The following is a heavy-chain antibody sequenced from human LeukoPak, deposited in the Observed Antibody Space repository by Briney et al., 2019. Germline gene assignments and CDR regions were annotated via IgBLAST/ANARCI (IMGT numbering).Heavy chain of an antibody. V-gene: IGHV1-8*01. CDR1: GYTFTSYD. D-gene: IGHD2-2*01. J-gene: IGHJ6*02. Sequence: ASVKVSCKASGYTFTSYDINWVRQATGQGLEWMGWMNPNSGNTGYAQKFQGRVTMTEDTSTDTAYMELSSLRSEDTAVYYCATSVAMPADYYYGMDVWGQGTTVTVSS. CDR3: ATSVAMPADYYYGMDV. CDR2: MNPNSGNT.